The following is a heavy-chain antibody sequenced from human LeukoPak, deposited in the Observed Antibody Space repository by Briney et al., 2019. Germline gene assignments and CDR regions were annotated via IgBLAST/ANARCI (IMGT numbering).Heavy chain of an antibody. CDR3: ARVMIEYQLLVSVWFDP. J-gene: IGHJ5*02. D-gene: IGHD2-2*01. V-gene: IGHV4-61*10. CDR1: GGSISSGSYY. CDR2: IYYSGST. Sequence: SETLSLTCTVSGGSISSGSYYWSWIRQPAGKGLEWIGYIYYSGSTNYNPSLKSRVTISVDTSKNQFSLKLSSVTAADTAVYYCARVMIEYQLLVSVWFDPWGQGTLVTVSS.